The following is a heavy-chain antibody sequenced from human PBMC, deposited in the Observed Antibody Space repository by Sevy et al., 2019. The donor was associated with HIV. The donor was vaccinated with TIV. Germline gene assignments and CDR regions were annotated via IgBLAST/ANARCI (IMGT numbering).Heavy chain of an antibody. J-gene: IGHJ5*02. D-gene: IGHD2-2*01. CDR2: IYHSGST. Sequence: SETLSLTCAVSGYSISSGYYWGWIRQPPGKGLEWIGSIYHSGSTYYNPSLKSRVTISVDTSKNQFSLKLSSVTAADTAVYYCARDIVVVPAAILRTQNWFDPWGQGTLVTVSS. CDR1: GYSISSGYY. CDR3: ARDIVVVPAAILRTQNWFDP. V-gene: IGHV4-38-2*02.